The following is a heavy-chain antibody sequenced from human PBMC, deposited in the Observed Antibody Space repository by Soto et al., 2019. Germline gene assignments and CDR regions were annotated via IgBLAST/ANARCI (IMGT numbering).Heavy chain of an antibody. J-gene: IGHJ4*02. CDR1: GFTFSSFA. V-gene: IGHV3-23*01. CDR3: AKGTAVTTGDMAY. D-gene: IGHD4-17*01. Sequence: EVQLLESGGGLVQPGGSLRLSCAASGFTFSSFAMTWVRQAPGKGLEWVSSLTGSGDSTYYADSVKGRFTISRDNSKNTLYLQINSLRADDPALYYCAKGTAVTTGDMAYWGQGTLVTVSS. CDR2: LTGSGDST.